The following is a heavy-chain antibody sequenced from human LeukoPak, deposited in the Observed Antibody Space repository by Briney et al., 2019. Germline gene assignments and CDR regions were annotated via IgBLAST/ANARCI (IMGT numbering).Heavy chain of an antibody. D-gene: IGHD6-19*01. V-gene: IGHV3-48*02. CDR2: ISSGSSTI. J-gene: IGHJ4*02. Sequence: GGSLRLSCAVSGFSFSTYSMNWVRQAPGKGLEWVSYISSGSSTIYYADSVKGRFIISRDNAKNSLYLQMNSLTDEDTAVYYCARLYTSGWPFGYWGQGTLVTVSS. CDR3: ARLYTSGWPFGY. CDR1: GFSFSTYS.